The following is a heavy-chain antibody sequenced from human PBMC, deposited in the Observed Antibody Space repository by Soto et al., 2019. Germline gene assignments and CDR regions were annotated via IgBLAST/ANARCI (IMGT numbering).Heavy chain of an antibody. J-gene: IGHJ4*02. V-gene: IGHV4-59*01. D-gene: IGHD6-13*01. CDR1: GGSISSYY. CDR2: IYNGGRT. CDR3: AKEKGYSSSWFEFDY. Sequence: NPSETLSLTCTVSGGSISSYYWSWIRQSPGKGLEYIGYIYNGGRTDYNPSLKSRVIISVDTSKNQFSLKLTSVTAADTAVYYCAKEKGYSSSWFEFDYWGKETLVTVSS.